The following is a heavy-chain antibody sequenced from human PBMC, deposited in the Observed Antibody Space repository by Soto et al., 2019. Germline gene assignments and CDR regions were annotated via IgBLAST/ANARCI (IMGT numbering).Heavy chain of an antibody. CDR1: GGSISSGGYY. CDR2: IYYSGST. CDR3: ARDIAALRSNWFDP. Sequence: TLSLTCTVSGGSISSGGYYWSWIRQHPGKGLEWIGYIYYSGSTYYNPSLKSRVTISVDTSKNQFSLKLSSVTAADTAVYYCARDIAALRSNWFDPWGQGTLVTVSS. J-gene: IGHJ5*02. V-gene: IGHV4-31*03. D-gene: IGHD6-6*01.